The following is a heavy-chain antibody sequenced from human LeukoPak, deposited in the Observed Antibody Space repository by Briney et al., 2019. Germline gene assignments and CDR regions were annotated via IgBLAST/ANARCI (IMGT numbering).Heavy chain of an antibody. CDR3: APICSGVTCFQTRFDS. V-gene: IGHV3-21*01. Sequence: PGRSLRLSCVGSGFIFSSYSMNWVRQAPEKGLEWVSFISASSDSTYYADSVKGRFTISRDNAKNSLYLQIDVARVEDAAVYYCAPICSGVTCFQTRFDSWGQGILVTVSS. D-gene: IGHD2-15*01. J-gene: IGHJ4*02. CDR2: ISASSDST. CDR1: GFIFSSYS.